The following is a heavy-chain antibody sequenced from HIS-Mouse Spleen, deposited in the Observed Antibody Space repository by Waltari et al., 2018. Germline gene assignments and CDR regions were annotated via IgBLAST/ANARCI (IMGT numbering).Heavy chain of an antibody. J-gene: IGHJ6*02. CDR3: AREPLRDGYNSYYYYGMDV. Sequence: YAQKFQGRVTMTRDTSISTAYMELSRLRSDDTAVYYCAREPLRDGYNSYYYYGMDVWGQGTTVTVSS. D-gene: IGHD5-12*01. V-gene: IGHV1-2*02.